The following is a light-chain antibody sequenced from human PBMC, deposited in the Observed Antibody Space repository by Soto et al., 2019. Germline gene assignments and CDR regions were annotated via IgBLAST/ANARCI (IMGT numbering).Light chain of an antibody. V-gene: IGLV2-14*01. CDR2: EVA. Sequence: QSVLTQPASVSGSPGQSITISCTGTSSDVGAYNYVSWYQHHPGKAPKLIIYEVANRPSGVSNRFSGSNSGNTASLTISGLQAQDEADYYCTSYTASNTVLFGGGTKLTVL. CDR3: TSYTASNTVL. CDR1: SSDVGAYNY. J-gene: IGLJ2*01.